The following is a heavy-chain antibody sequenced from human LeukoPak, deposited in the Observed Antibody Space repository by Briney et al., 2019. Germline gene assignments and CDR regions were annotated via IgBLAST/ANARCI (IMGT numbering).Heavy chain of an antibody. D-gene: IGHD6-13*01. V-gene: IGHV4-59*01. CDR1: GGSISSYY. Sequence: SETLSLTCTVSGGSISSYYWSWIRQPPGKGLEWIGYIYYSGSTNYNPSLKSRVTISVDTSKNQFSLKLSSVTAADTAVYYCARVVAAAGTFSLYYFDYWGRGTLVTVSS. CDR3: ARVVAAAGTFSLYYFDY. J-gene: IGHJ4*02. CDR2: IYYSGST.